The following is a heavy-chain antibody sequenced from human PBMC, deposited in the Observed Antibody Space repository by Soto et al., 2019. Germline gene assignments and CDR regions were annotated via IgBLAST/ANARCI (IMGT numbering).Heavy chain of an antibody. J-gene: IGHJ4*02. CDR1: GFTFSSYS. D-gene: IGHD2-2*02. CDR3: ARGLAEVPDAINY. CDR2: ISSSSSYI. V-gene: IGHV3-21*01. Sequence: PGGSLRLSCAASGFTFSSYSMNWVRQAPGKGLEWVSSISSSSSYIYYADSVKGRFTISRDNAKNSLYLQMNSLRAEDTAVYYCARGLAEVPDAINYWGQGTLVTVSS.